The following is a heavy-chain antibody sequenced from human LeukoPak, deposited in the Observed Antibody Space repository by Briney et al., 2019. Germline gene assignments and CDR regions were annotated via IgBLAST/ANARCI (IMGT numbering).Heavy chain of an antibody. D-gene: IGHD2-2*01. V-gene: IGHV3-43*01. CDR2: ISWSGGAT. Sequence: GGSLRLSCAASGLGFHESDMHWVRQAPGKGLEWVSFISWSGGATYYADSVKGRFTISRVNSKNSLYLQMDSLRSEDTALYFCAKARSTNYYYGMDVWGQGTSVTVSS. CDR3: AKARSTNYYYGMDV. J-gene: IGHJ6*02. CDR1: GLGFHESD.